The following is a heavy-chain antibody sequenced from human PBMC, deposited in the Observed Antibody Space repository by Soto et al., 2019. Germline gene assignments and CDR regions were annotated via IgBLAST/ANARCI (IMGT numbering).Heavy chain of an antibody. D-gene: IGHD3-10*01. Sequence: GGSLRLSCAASGFTFSSYAMSWVRQAPGKGLEWVSAISGSGGSTYYADSVKGRFTISRDNSKNTLYLQMNSLRAEDTAVYYCAKGPPRYGSGSYYRRLDYWGQGTLVTVSS. CDR2: ISGSGGST. CDR3: AKGPPRYGSGSYYRRLDY. CDR1: GFTFSSYA. V-gene: IGHV3-23*01. J-gene: IGHJ4*02.